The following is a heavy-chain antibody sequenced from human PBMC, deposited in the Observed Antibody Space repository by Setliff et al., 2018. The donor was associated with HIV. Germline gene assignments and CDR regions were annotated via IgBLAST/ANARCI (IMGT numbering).Heavy chain of an antibody. CDR3: ARHPSGWYGDYFFDY. CDR1: GYTFTSYA. CDR2: ISAYSGNT. V-gene: IGHV1-18*03. J-gene: IGHJ4*02. D-gene: IGHD4-17*01. Sequence: EASVKVSCKASGYTFTSYAISWVRQAPGQGLGWMGWISAYSGNTHYAQRLQDRVTMTTDTSTSTAYMDLRSLRSDDMAVYYCARHPSGWYGDYFFDYWGQGTLVTVSS.